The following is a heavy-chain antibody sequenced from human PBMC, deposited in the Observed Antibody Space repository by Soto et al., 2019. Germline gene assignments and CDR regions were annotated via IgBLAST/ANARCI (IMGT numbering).Heavy chain of an antibody. J-gene: IGHJ4*02. Sequence: QISLKESGPTLVKPTQTLTLTCTVSGFALSTSGGGVGWIPQPPGKALEWLALIYWDDDKRYRPSLKRRLTITQDTSKNQVVLTMTNMAPVDTATYYCAQTDRSGWYPFDYWGQGTLVTVSS. CDR1: GFALSTSGGG. CDR2: IYWDDDK. D-gene: IGHD6-19*01. V-gene: IGHV2-5*02. CDR3: AQTDRSGWYPFDY.